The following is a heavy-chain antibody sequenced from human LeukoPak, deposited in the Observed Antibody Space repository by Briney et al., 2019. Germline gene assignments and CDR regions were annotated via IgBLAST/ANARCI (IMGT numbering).Heavy chain of an antibody. V-gene: IGHV4-4*02. J-gene: IGHJ4*02. CDR2: MYLSGTT. Sequence: ASGTLSLTCTVSGDSINSLDLWSWVRQPPGKGLEWIGEMYLSGTTHSNPSVKSRVTISIDKSKNQFFLNLSSVTAADTAVYYCAGLVGRYSSGLYYYYFDYWGQGTLVTVSS. CDR3: AGLVGRYSSGLYYYYFDY. CDR1: GDSINSLDL. D-gene: IGHD3-22*01.